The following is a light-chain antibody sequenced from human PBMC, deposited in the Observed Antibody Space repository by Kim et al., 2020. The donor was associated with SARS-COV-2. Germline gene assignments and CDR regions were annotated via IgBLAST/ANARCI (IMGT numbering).Light chain of an antibody. CDR3: QQYNNWPPLT. V-gene: IGKV3-15*01. J-gene: IGKJ4*01. CDR1: QSVRSN. CDR2: DAS. Sequence: SPGERATLSCRASQSVRSNLAWYRQKPGQAPRLLIYDASSRATGIPARFSGSGSGTEFTLTISSLQSEDFAVYYCQQYNNWPPLTFGGGTKVDIK.